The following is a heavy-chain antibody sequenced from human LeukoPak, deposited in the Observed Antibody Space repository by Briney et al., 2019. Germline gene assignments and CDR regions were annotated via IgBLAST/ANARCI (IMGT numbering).Heavy chain of an antibody. Sequence: GGSLRLSCAASGFTFSSYSMNWVRQAPGKGLEWVSSIRSSSSYIYYADSVKGRFTISRDNAKNSLYLQMYSLRAEDTAVYYCARDNGIVGSNYYYYGMGVWGQGTTVTVSS. CDR2: IRSSSSYI. J-gene: IGHJ6*02. D-gene: IGHD1-26*01. CDR3: ARDNGIVGSNYYYYGMGV. CDR1: GFTFSSYS. V-gene: IGHV3-21*01.